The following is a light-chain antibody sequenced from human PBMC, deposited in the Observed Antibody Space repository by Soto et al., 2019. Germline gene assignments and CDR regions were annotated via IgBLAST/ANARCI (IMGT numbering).Light chain of an antibody. CDR3: QQYGGSSWT. J-gene: IGKJ1*01. V-gene: IGKV3-20*01. Sequence: EIVLTQSPGTLSLYPGERATLSCRASHSVSSSYLAWYHQKPGQAPRLLIFGASSRATGIPDRFSGSGSGTDFTLTISRLEPEDFAVYYCQQYGGSSWTFGQGTKVDI. CDR2: GAS. CDR1: HSVSSSY.